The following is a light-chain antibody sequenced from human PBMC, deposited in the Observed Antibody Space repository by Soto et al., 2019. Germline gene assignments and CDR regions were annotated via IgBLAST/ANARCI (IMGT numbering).Light chain of an antibody. CDR1: SSNIGNNG. CDR2: YDD. V-gene: IGLV1-36*01. CDR3: AAWDDSLNGPV. Sequence: QSVLTQPPSVSEAPRQRVTISCSGSSSNIGNNGVNWYQHLPGKAPKLLIYYDDLLPSGVSDRFSGSKSGTSASLAISGLQSEDGADYYCAAWDDSLNGPVFGGGTQLTVL. J-gene: IGLJ2*01.